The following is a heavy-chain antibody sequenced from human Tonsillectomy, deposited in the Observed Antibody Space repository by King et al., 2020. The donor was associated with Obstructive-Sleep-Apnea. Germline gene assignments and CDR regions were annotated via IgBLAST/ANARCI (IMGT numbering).Heavy chain of an antibody. V-gene: IGHV3-48*04. CDR2: IGSSSKIT. CDR3: ASRRYGGNSFDN. Sequence: VQLVESGGGLVQPEGSLRLSCAASGFNLSSFSMNWVRQAPGKGLEWLSYIGSSSKITYYAESVKGRFTISRDNAKNSLYLQMNSLRAEDTAVYYCASRRYGGNSFDNWGQGTLVTVAS. CDR1: GFNLSSFS. J-gene: IGHJ4*02. D-gene: IGHD4-23*01.